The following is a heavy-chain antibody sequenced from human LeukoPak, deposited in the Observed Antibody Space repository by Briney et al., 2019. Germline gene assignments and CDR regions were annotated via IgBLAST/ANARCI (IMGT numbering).Heavy chain of an antibody. Sequence: PGRSLRLSCAASGFTFSSYSMNWVRQAPGKGLEWVSSISSSSSYIYYADSVKGRFTISRDNAKNSLYLQMNSLRAEDTAVYYCASEGRYGDYGDYWGQGTLVTVSS. V-gene: IGHV3-21*01. CDR2: ISSSSSYI. CDR1: GFTFSSYS. CDR3: ASEGRYGDYGDY. J-gene: IGHJ4*02. D-gene: IGHD4-17*01.